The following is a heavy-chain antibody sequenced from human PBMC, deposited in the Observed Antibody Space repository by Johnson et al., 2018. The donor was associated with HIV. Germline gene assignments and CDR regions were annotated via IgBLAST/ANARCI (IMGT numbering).Heavy chain of an antibody. CDR2: INWGGGST. J-gene: IGHJ3*02. CDR1: GFTFDDYG. V-gene: IGHV3-20*04. CDR3: AKEIGQYYYESSGYAFDI. D-gene: IGHD3-22*01. Sequence: VQLVESGGGVVRPGGSLRLSCAAAGFTFDDYGMSWVRQAPGKGLEWVSGINWGGGSTAYADAVKGRFTISRDNAKNSLYLQMNSLRVEDTAVYYCAKEIGQYYYESSGYAFDIWGQGTMVTVSS.